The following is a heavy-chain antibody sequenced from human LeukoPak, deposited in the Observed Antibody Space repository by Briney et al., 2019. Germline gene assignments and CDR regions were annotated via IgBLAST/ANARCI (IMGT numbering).Heavy chain of an antibody. Sequence: PGGSLRLSCAASGFTLSDHYMDWVRQAPGKGLEWVGRIREKVNSYTTVYAASVKGRFTISRDDSTNSVFLQMNSLKTEDTAVYYCAKAFCSEKQCTLDSWGQGTLVSVSS. CDR3: AKAFCSEKQCTLDS. CDR1: GFTLSDHY. CDR2: IREKVNSYTT. D-gene: IGHD3-3*01. J-gene: IGHJ4*02. V-gene: IGHV3-72*01.